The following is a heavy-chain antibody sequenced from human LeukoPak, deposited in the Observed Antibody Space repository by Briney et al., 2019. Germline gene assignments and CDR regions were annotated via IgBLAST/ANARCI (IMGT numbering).Heavy chain of an antibody. Sequence: SETLSLTCAVYGGSFSGYYWSWIRQPPGKGLEWIGEINHSGSTNYNPSLKSRVTISVDTSKNQFSLKLSSVTAADTAVYYCARGRAAGAWGQGTLVSVSS. CDR2: INHSGST. CDR1: GGSFSGYY. CDR3: ARGRAAGA. J-gene: IGHJ5*02. V-gene: IGHV4-34*01.